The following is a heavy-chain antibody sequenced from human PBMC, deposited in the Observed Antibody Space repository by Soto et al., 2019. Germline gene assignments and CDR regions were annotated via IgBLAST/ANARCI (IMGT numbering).Heavy chain of an antibody. D-gene: IGHD6-13*01. CDR3: ERYIVAIEADGKGDYGLDV. J-gene: IGHJ6*02. V-gene: IGHV6-1*01. Sequence: SETLSLTCAISGDSVSSNSAAWNWIRQSPSRGLEWLGRTYYRSKWYNDYAVSVKSRITINPDTSKNQFSLQLNSVTPEDTAVYYCERYIVAIEADGKGDYGLDVWGQGTTVTVSS. CDR1: GDSVSSNSAA. CDR2: TYYRSKWYN.